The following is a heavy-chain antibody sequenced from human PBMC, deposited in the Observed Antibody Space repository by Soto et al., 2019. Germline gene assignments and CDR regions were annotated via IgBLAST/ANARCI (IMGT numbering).Heavy chain of an antibody. D-gene: IGHD1-7*01. J-gene: IGHJ5*02. Sequence: GGSLRLSCAASGFTFSSYWMSWVRQAPGKGLEWVANIKQDGSEKYYVDSVKGRFTISRDNAKNSLYLQMNSLRAEDTAVYYCARVQLELGLWFDPWGQGTLVTVSS. CDR3: ARVQLELGLWFDP. CDR1: GFTFSSYW. V-gene: IGHV3-7*01. CDR2: IKQDGSEK.